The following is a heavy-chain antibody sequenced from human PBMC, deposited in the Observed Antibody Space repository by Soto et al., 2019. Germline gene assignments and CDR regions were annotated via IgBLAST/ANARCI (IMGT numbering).Heavy chain of an antibody. Sequence: GESLKISCKGSGYSFTSYWIAWVRQMPGKGLEWMGIIFPHDSDIRYSPSFEGQVTISADKSISTVYLQWSSLKASDTAMYYCARGINWKGVDYWGQGTLVTVSS. J-gene: IGHJ4*02. CDR2: IFPHDSDI. CDR1: GYSFTSYW. CDR3: ARGINWKGVDY. V-gene: IGHV5-51*01. D-gene: IGHD1-20*01.